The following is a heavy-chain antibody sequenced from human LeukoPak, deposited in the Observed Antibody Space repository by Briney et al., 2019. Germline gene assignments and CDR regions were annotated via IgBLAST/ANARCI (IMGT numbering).Heavy chain of an antibody. Sequence: GESLKGSCKGSGYSFTNYWIGWVRQMPGKGLEWIGIIYPGDSDTRYSPSFQGQVTISADKSITTAYLQWSSLKASDSAMYYCARKETGTLDPFDYWGQGTLVTVSS. CDR2: IYPGDSDT. CDR3: ARKETGTLDPFDY. V-gene: IGHV5-51*01. CDR1: GYSFTNYW. D-gene: IGHD1-7*01. J-gene: IGHJ4*02.